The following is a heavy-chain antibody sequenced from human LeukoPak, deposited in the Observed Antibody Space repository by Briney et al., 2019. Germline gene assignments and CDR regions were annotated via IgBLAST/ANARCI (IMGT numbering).Heavy chain of an antibody. V-gene: IGHV3-73*01. CDR1: GFTFSGSA. CDR2: IRSKANSYAT. Sequence: GGPLRLSCAASGFTFSGSAMHWVRQASGKGLEWVGRIRSKANSYATAYAASVKGRFTISRDDSKNTAYLQMNSLKTEDTAVYYCTRIYAQVTTGERIDWGQGTLVTVSS. D-gene: IGHD4-17*01. J-gene: IGHJ4*02. CDR3: TRIYAQVTTGERID.